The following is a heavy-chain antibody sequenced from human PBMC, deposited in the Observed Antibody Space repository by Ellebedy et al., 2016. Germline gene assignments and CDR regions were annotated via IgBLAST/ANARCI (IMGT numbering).Heavy chain of an antibody. CDR3: ASQSLGGSDYGDSWNPFDY. J-gene: IGHJ4*02. D-gene: IGHD4-17*01. CDR2: INHSGST. Sequence: SETLSLXXAVYGGSFSGYYWSWIRQPPGKGLEWIGEINHSGSTNYNPSLKSRVTISVDTSKNQFSLKLSSVTAADTAVYYCASQSLGGSDYGDSWNPFDYWGQGTLVTVSS. V-gene: IGHV4-34*01. CDR1: GGSFSGYY.